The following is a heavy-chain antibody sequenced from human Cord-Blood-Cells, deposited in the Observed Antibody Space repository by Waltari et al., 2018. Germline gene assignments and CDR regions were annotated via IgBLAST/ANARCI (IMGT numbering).Heavy chain of an antibody. CDR2: ISGSGGST. J-gene: IGHJ1*01. CDR3: AKRGRSSSWSEYFQH. V-gene: IGHV3-23*01. CDR1: GFTFSSYA. Sequence: EVQLLESGGGLVQPGGSLRLSCAASGFTFSSYAMSWVRQAPGKGLEWVSAISGSGGSTYYADSGKGRFTSSRDNSKNTLYRQMNSLRAEDTAVYYCAKRGRSSSWSEYFQHWGQGTLVTVSS. D-gene: IGHD6-13*01.